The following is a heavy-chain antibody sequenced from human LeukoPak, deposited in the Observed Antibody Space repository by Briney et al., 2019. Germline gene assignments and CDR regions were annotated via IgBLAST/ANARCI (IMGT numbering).Heavy chain of an antibody. J-gene: IGHJ4*02. CDR2: INAGNGNT. Sequence: ASVKVSCKASGYTFTSYAMHWVRQAPGQRLEWMGWINAGNGNTNYAQKLQGRVTMTTDTSTSTAYMELRSLRSDDTAVYYCASDDGEGTVDYWGQGTLVTVSS. CDR1: GYTFTSYA. V-gene: IGHV1-3*01. D-gene: IGHD4-17*01. CDR3: ASDDGEGTVDY.